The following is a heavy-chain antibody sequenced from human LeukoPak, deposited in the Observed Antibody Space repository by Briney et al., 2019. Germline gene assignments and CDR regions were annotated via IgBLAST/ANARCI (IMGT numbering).Heavy chain of an antibody. D-gene: IGHD4-23*01. Sequence: SETLSLTCAVSGYSISSGYYWGWIRQPPGKGLEWIGSIYHSGSTYYNPSLKSRVTISVDTSKNQFSLKLSSVTAADTAVYYCARWGNYGGSLFDYWGQGTLVTVSS. CDR3: ARWGNYGGSLFDY. CDR1: GYSISSGYY. CDR2: IYHSGST. V-gene: IGHV4-38-2*01. J-gene: IGHJ4*02.